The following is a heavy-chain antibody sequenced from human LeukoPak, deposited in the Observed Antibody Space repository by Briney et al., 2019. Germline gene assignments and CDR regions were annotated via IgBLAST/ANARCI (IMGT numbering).Heavy chain of an antibody. CDR3: SKWKAIVLVPAARSPIDY. CDR2: ISGSGVTT. CDR1: GFTFSNYG. J-gene: IGHJ4*02. V-gene: IGHV3-23*01. D-gene: IGHD2-2*01. Sequence: GGSLRLSCAASGFTFSNYGMSWVRQAPGKGLEWVSAISGSGVTTYYADSVKGRFTISRDNSKHTLYSQMNSLRAEDTAVYYCSKWKAIVLVPAARSPIDYWGQGTLVTVSS.